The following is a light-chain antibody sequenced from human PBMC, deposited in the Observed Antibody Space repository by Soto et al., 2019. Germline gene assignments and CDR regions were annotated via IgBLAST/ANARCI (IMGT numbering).Light chain of an antibody. V-gene: IGLV1-47*02. CDR2: SND. CDR3: QSYDSSNPRV. J-gene: IGLJ3*02. Sequence: QSVLTQSPSASGTPGQTITISCSGSSSNIGSNAVYWYQQLSGSAPKLLMHSNDQRPSGVPDRFSGSRSGTSASLAVSGLRSEDEADYYCQSYDSSNPRVFGGGTKLTVL. CDR1: SSNIGSNA.